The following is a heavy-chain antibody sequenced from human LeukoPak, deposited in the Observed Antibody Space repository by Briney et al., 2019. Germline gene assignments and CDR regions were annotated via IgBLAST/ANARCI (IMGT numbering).Heavy chain of an antibody. D-gene: IGHD3-10*01. J-gene: IGHJ4*02. CDR2: ISYDGGNK. CDR1: GFTFNTYG. Sequence: PGRSLRLSCAASGFTFNTYGMHWVRQAPGQGLEWVSVISYDGGNKYYADSVQGRFTISRDNSKNTLYLQMNSLRAEDTALYYCAKAFQYYGSGSCDNWGQGTLVTVSS. V-gene: IGHV3-30*18. CDR3: AKAFQYYGSGSCDN.